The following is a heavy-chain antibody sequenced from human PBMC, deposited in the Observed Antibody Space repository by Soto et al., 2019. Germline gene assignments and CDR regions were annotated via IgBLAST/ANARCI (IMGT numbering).Heavy chain of an antibody. CDR2: ISSSSSTI. CDR3: AREGSSVRYAFDI. V-gene: IGHV3-48*01. CDR1: GFTFSSYS. J-gene: IGHJ3*02. Sequence: PGGSLRLSCAASGFTFSSYSMNWVRQAPGKGLEWVSYISSSSSTIYYADSVKGRFTISRDSAKNSLYLQMNSLRAEDTAVYYCAREGSSVRYAFDIWGQGTMVTVSS. D-gene: IGHD6-19*01.